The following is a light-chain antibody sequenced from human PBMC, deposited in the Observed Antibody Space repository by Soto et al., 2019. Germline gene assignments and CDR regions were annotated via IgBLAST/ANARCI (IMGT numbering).Light chain of an antibody. V-gene: IGLV2-23*01. Sequence: QSVLTQPASVSGSPGQSITISCTGTSSDAGSYNLVSWYQQHPGKAPKLMIYEDNKRPSGVSNRFSVSKSGYTASLTISGLQAEDEADYYCCSYARTSTYVFGSGTKVTVL. CDR3: CSYARTSTYV. J-gene: IGLJ1*01. CDR1: SSDAGSYNL. CDR2: EDN.